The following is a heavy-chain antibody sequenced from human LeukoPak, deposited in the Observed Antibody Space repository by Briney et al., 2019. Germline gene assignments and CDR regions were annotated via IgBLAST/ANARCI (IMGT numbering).Heavy chain of an antibody. V-gene: IGHV5-51*01. J-gene: IGHJ4*02. Sequence: GESLKISCKGSGYSFTSYWIGWVRQMPGKGLEWMGIIYPGDSDTRYNPSFQGQVTISADKSISTAYLQWSSLKASDTAMYYCARPSGGFYYYDSSPILDFDYWGQGTLVTVSS. CDR3: ARPSGGFYYYDSSPILDFDY. CDR1: GYSFTSYW. D-gene: IGHD3-22*01. CDR2: IYPGDSDT.